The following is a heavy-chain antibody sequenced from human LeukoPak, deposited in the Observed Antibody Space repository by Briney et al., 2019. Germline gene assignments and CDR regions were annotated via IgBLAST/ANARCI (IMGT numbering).Heavy chain of an antibody. Sequence: SETPCLTCTVSGGSMRGFYWCCTYPSPRAGWGWIGYIYYSGSTNYNPALKSRVTISVDTAKNQSALKLSAGTAADTAVYYCAGGWNYYYYYYMDVWGKGTTVTVSS. D-gene: IGHD6-19*01. V-gene: IGHV4-59*08. J-gene: IGHJ6*03. CDR3: AGGWNYYYYYYMDV. CDR2: IYYSGST. CDR1: GGSMRGFY.